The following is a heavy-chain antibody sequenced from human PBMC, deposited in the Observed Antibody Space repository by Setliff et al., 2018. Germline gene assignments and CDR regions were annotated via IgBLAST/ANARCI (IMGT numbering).Heavy chain of an antibody. J-gene: IGHJ4*02. CDR3: ARTGTYRYFDY. CDR2: VYYSGTA. Sequence: SETLSLTCTVSGDTFSGASIWSWIRQPPGKGLEWIGYVYYSGTAYYNPSLKSRVTVIVDTSKNQFSLRLSSVTAADTAIYYCARTGTYRYFDYWGQGTLVTVSS. D-gene: IGHD1-1*01. V-gene: IGHV4-59*01. CDR1: GDTFSGAS.